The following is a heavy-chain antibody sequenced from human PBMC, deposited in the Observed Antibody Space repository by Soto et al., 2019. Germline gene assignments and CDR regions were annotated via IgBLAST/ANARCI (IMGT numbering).Heavy chain of an antibody. CDR3: ARGGSPKNHFDY. V-gene: IGHV3-21*01. CDR1: GFTFSSYS. CDR2: ISSSSSYI. J-gene: IGHJ4*02. Sequence: PGESLKISCAASGFTFSSYSMNWVRQAPGKGLEWVSSISSSSSYIYYADSVKGRFTISRDNAKNSLYLQMNSLRAEDTAVYYCARGGSPKNHFDYWGQGTLVTVSS.